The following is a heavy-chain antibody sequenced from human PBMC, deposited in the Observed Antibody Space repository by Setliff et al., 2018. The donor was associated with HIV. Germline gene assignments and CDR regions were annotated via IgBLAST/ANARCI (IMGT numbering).Heavy chain of an antibody. CDR1: GDSIGSGGYY. Sequence: SETLSLTCTVSGDSIGSGGYYWGWIRQHPGKGLEWIGYTYDSGITYYNPSLKRRVSISVDTSKNQFSLKLSSVTAADTAVYYCARGFFSGTVVVTANWFDPWGQGTLVTVSS. J-gene: IGHJ5*02. V-gene: IGHV4-31*03. CDR3: ARGFFSGTVVVTANWFDP. D-gene: IGHD2-21*02. CDR2: TYDSGIT.